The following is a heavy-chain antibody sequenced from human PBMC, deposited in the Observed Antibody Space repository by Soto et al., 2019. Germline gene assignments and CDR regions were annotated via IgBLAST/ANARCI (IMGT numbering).Heavy chain of an antibody. CDR2: ISSSSSYI. D-gene: IGHD3-22*01. CDR3: AGVLHAYYYDSSPPEMAV. CDR1: GFTFSSYS. Sequence: EVQLVESGGGLVKPGGSLRLSCAASGFTFSSYSMNWVRQAPGKGLEWVSSISSSSSYIYYADSVKGRFTISRDNAKNSLYLQMNSLRAEDTAVYYCAGVLHAYYYDSSPPEMAVWGQGTTVTVSS. V-gene: IGHV3-21*01. J-gene: IGHJ6*02.